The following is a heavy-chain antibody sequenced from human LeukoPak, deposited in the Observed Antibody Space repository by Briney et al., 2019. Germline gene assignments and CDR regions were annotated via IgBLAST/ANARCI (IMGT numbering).Heavy chain of an antibody. J-gene: IGHJ4*02. D-gene: IGHD2-2*01. CDR1: GFIVSSNS. V-gene: IGHV3-15*01. Sequence: PGGSLRLSCKVSGFIVSSNSWSWVRQAPGKGLEWVGRIKSKTDGGTTDYAAPVKGRFTISRDDSKNTLYLQMNSLKTEDTAVYYCTTDPSRIVVVPAAMGPPVGDYDFWSGNPGQGDYFDYWGQGTLVTVSS. CDR3: TTDPSRIVVVPAAMGPPVGDYDFWSGNPGQGDYFDY. CDR2: IKSKTDGGTT.